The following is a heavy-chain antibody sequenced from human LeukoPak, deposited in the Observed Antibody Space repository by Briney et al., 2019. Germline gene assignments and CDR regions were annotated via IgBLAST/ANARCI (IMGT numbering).Heavy chain of an antibody. J-gene: IGHJ4*02. CDR2: IYYSGST. Sequence: PSETLSLTCTVSGGSISSYYWSWIRQPPGKGLEWIGYIYYSGSTNYNPSLKSRVTISVDTSKNQFSLKLSSVTAADTAVYYCARDGGYDSSGYYFGVDYWGQGTLVTVSS. V-gene: IGHV4-59*01. D-gene: IGHD3-22*01. CDR3: ARDGGYDSSGYYFGVDY. CDR1: GGSISSYY.